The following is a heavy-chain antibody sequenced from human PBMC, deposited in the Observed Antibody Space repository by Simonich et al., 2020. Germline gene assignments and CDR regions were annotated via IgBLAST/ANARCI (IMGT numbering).Heavy chain of an antibody. CDR2: IYTSGST. J-gene: IGHJ4*02. V-gene: IGHV4-4*07. Sequence: QVQLQESGPGLVKPSETLSLTCTVSGGSISSYYWGWIRQPAGKGLEWIGRIYTSGSTNYNPSLKSRVTISVDKSKNQFSLKLSSVTAADTAVYYCARSQYSSSWYLIDYWGQGTLVTVSS. CDR1: GGSISSYY. D-gene: IGHD6-13*01. CDR3: ARSQYSSSWYLIDY.